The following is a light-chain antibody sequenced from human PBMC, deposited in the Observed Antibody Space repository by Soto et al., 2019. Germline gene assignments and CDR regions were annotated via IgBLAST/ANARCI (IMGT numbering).Light chain of an antibody. CDR1: QSVSSN. J-gene: IGKJ1*01. CDR3: QQYNNWPPWT. V-gene: IGKV3-15*01. Sequence: EIMMTQSPATLSVSPGERATLSCRASQSVSSNLAWYQQKPGQAPRLLIYGASTRATGIPARFSGSGSGTEFTLTISSLQSEDFAVYYCQQYNNWPPWTFGPGTKVEI. CDR2: GAS.